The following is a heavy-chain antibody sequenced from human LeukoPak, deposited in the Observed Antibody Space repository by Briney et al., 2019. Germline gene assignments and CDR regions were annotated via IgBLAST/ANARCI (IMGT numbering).Heavy chain of an antibody. CDR2: ISADGGST. Sequence: RGSLRLSCVASGLNFDDSAMHWVRQAPGKGLEWVSLISADGGSTFSADSVKGRFSISRDNSKNSLYLQMNSLRSEDTAMYYCAKESGKFDYWGQGTLDAVSS. CDR3: AKESGKFDY. V-gene: IGHV3-43*02. J-gene: IGHJ4*02. CDR1: GLNFDDSA.